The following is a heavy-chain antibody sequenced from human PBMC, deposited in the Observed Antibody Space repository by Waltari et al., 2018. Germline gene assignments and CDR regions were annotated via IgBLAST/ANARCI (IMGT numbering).Heavy chain of an antibody. Sequence: EVQLVESGGGLIQPGGSLRLSCAASGFTVSSNYMSWVRQAPGKGLEWVSVIYSGGSTYYADSVKGRFTISRDNSKNTLYLQMNSLRAEDTAVYYCASATTGGLVVVDGFAFDIWGQGTMVTVSS. V-gene: IGHV3-53*01. J-gene: IGHJ3*02. D-gene: IGHD2-15*01. CDR1: GFTVSSNY. CDR2: IYSGGST. CDR3: ASATTGGLVVVDGFAFDI.